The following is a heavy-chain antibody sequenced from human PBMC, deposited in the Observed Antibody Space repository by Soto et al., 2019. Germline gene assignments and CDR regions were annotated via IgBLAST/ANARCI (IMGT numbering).Heavy chain of an antibody. CDR3: ARGMELSYYYYYYGMDV. V-gene: IGHV3-33*01. D-gene: IGHD1-7*01. Sequence: QVQLVESGGGVVQPGRSLRLSCAASGFTFSSYGMHWVRQAPGKGLEWVAVIWYDGSNKYYADSVKGRFTISRDNSKNTLDLQMNSLRAEDTAVYYCARGMELSYYYYYYGMDVWGQGTTVTVSS. J-gene: IGHJ6*02. CDR1: GFTFSSYG. CDR2: IWYDGSNK.